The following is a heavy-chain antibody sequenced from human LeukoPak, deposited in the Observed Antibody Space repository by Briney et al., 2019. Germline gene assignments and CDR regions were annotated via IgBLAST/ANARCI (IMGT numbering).Heavy chain of an antibody. CDR2: ISSSSSYI. J-gene: IGHJ1*01. CDR3: VRDPPPIVGATGYFQH. Sequence: GGSLRLSCAASGFTFSSYSMNWVRQAPGKGLEWVSSISSSSSYIYYADSVKGRFTISRDNAKNSLYLQMNSLRAEDTAVYYCVRDPPPIVGATGYFQHWGQGTLVTVSS. CDR1: GFTFSSYS. V-gene: IGHV3-21*01. D-gene: IGHD1-26*01.